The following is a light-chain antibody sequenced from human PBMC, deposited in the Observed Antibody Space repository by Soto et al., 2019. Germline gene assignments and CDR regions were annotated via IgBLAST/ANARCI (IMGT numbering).Light chain of an antibody. CDR2: GAS. Sequence: EIVLTQSPGTLSLSPGERATLSCRASQSVSSGFLAWYQQKPGQGPRLLIHGASFRATGIPDRFSGSGSGTDFTLTISGLEPEDFAVYYCQQYGSSPGTFGQGTKVEI. V-gene: IGKV3-20*01. CDR3: QQYGSSPGT. CDR1: QSVSSGF. J-gene: IGKJ1*01.